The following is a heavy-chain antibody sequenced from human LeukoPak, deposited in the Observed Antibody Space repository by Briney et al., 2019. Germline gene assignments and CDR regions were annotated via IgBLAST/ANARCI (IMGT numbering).Heavy chain of an antibody. J-gene: IGHJ6*03. V-gene: IGHV1-46*01. Sequence: GASVKVSCKGSGYTFTNYYMHWVRQAPGQGLEWMGIINPSGGSTSYAQKFQGRVTMTRDMSTSTVYMELSSLRSEDTAVYYCARETESSIYYDGSGYPYMDVWGKGTTVTVSS. CDR3: ARETESSIYYDGSGYPYMDV. CDR2: INPSGGST. D-gene: IGHD3-22*01. CDR1: GYTFTNYY.